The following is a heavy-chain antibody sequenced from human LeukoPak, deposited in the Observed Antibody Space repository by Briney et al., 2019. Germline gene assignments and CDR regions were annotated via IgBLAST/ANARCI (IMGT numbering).Heavy chain of an antibody. Sequence: SETLSLTCTVSGGSISSGDYYWSWIRQPPGKGLEWIGFISYSGNTYYNPSLQSRVSVSIDTSKNHFSLKLTSVTAADTAVYYCARTASGTTYYFDYWGQGTLVTVSP. J-gene: IGHJ4*02. CDR2: ISYSGNT. CDR3: ARTASGTTYYFDY. D-gene: IGHD1-1*01. V-gene: IGHV4-30-4*08. CDR1: GGSISSGDYY.